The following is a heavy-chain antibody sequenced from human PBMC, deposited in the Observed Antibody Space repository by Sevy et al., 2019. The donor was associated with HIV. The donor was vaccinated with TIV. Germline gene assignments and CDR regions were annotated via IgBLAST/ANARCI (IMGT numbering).Heavy chain of an antibody. J-gene: IGHJ4*02. CDR2: FSFGCGKI. V-gene: IGHV3-23*01. CDR3: AREWCTKPHDY. Sequence: GGSLRLSCAASGFTFSKYSMSWIRQTPGKGLEWVSTFSFGCGKINYADSVKGRFTISRDDSRNTFYLQMNSLRAEDTSRYYCAREWCTKPHDYWGQGTVVTVSS. CDR1: GFTFSKYS. D-gene: IGHD2-8*01.